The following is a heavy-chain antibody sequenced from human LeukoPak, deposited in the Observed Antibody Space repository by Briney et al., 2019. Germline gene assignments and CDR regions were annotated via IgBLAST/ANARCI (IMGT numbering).Heavy chain of an antibody. CDR3: ARHDDILTGYIDY. J-gene: IGHJ4*02. Sequence: KPSETLSLTCTVSGGSISSYSWSWIRQPPGKGLEWIGYIYTSGSTNYNPSLKSRVTISVDTSKNQFSLKLSSVTAADTAVYYCARHDDILTGYIDYWGQGTLVTVSS. V-gene: IGHV4-4*09. D-gene: IGHD3-9*01. CDR2: IYTSGST. CDR1: GGSISSYS.